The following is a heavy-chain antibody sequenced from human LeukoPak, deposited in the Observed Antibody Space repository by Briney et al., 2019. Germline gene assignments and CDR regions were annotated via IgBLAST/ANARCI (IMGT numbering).Heavy chain of an antibody. V-gene: IGHV3-74*01. CDR2: INSDGRTT. CDR3: AREGYYDSSGYSIRFSY. J-gene: IGHJ4*02. Sequence: HPGGSLRLSCEASEFTFSSYWMHWARQAPGKGLVWVSRINSDGRTTIYADSVKGRFTISRDNAKNTLYLQMNSLRAEDTAVYYCAREGYYDSSGYSIRFSYWGQGTLVTVSS. CDR1: EFTFSSYW. D-gene: IGHD3-22*01.